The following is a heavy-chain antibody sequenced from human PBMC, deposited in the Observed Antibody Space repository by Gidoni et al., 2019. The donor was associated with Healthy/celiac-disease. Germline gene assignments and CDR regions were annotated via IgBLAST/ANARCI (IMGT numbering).Heavy chain of an antibody. J-gene: IGHJ4*02. CDR2: ISAYNGNT. CDR3: ARDLGMYDYIWGSYDSRKEYYFDY. V-gene: IGHV1-18*01. D-gene: IGHD3-16*01. Sequence: QVQLVQSGAEVKKPGASVKVSCKASGYTFTSYGISWVRQAPGQGLEWMGWISAYNGNTNYAQKLQGRVTMTTDTSTSTAYMELRSLRSDDTAVYYCARDLGMYDYIWGSYDSRKEYYFDYWGQGTLVTVSS. CDR1: GYTFTSYG.